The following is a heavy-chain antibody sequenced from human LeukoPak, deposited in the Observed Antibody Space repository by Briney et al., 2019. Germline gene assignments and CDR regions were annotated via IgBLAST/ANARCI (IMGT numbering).Heavy chain of an antibody. Sequence: GGSLRLSCVASGFTFSSYWMHWVRQDPRKGLVWVSRINGDGRNINYADSVRGRFTISRDNAKNTLYLQMNTLRVEDTAVYYCAKGLRFYYYDSSGYSSIDYWGQGTLATVSS. CDR1: GFTFSSYW. V-gene: IGHV3-74*01. D-gene: IGHD3-22*01. CDR2: INGDGRNI. CDR3: AKGLRFYYYDSSGYSSIDY. J-gene: IGHJ4*02.